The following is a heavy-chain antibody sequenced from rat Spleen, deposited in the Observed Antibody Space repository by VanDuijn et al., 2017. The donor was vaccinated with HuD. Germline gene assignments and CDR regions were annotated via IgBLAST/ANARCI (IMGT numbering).Heavy chain of an antibody. CDR2: INSAGST. V-gene: IGHV3-3*01. J-gene: IGHJ2*01. D-gene: IGHD1-12*02. CDR3: ARAYYDGTYYDH. Sequence: VQLKESGPGLVQPSQTLSLTCTVSGFSLTSYNVHWVRQPTGKGLEWMGYINSAGSTNYNPSPKSRISITRDTSKNQFFLQVNSVTTEDTATYYCARAYYDGTYYDHWGQGVMVTVSS. CDR1: GFSLTSYN.